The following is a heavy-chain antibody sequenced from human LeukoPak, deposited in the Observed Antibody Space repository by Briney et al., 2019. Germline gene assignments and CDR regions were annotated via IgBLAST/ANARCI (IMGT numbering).Heavy chain of an antibody. CDR2: INPNSGGT. J-gene: IGHJ4*02. Sequence: ASVKVSCKASGYTFTGYYMHWVRQAPGQGLEWMGWINPNSGGTNYAQKFQGRVTMTRDTSISTAYMELSRLRSDDTAVYYCARRLRVAVAGTMGDFDYWGQGTLVTVPS. CDR1: GYTFTGYY. CDR3: ARRLRVAVAGTMGDFDY. D-gene: IGHD6-19*01. V-gene: IGHV1-2*02.